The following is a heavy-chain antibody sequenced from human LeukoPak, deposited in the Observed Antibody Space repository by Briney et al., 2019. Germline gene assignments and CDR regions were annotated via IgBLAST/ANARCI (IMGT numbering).Heavy chain of an antibody. D-gene: IGHD5-12*01. CDR3: ARSGYSGYDSRYYYYYGMDV. CDR2: ISAYNGNT. CDR1: GYTFTSYG. J-gene: IGHJ6*04. Sequence: ASVKVSCKASGYTFTSYGISWVRQAPGQGPEWMGWISAYNGNTNYAQKLQGRVTMTTDTSTSTAYMELRSLRSDDTAVYYCARSGYSGYDSRYYYYYGMDVWGKGTTVTVSS. V-gene: IGHV1-18*04.